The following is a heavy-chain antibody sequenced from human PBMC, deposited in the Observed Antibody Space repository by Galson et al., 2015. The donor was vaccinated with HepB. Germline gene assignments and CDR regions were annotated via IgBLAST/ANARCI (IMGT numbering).Heavy chain of an antibody. CDR1: GFTFDDYA. V-gene: IGHV3-9*01. Sequence: SLRLSCAASGFTFDDYAMHWVRQAPGKGLGWVSGISWNSGSIGYADSVKGRFTISRDNAKNSLYLQMNSLRAEDTALYYCASLGVTAQDYWGQGTLVTVSS. J-gene: IGHJ4*02. CDR2: ISWNSGSI. D-gene: IGHD2-21*02. CDR3: ASLGVTAQDY.